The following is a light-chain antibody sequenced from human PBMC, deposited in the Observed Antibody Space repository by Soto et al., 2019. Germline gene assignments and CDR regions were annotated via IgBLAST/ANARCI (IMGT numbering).Light chain of an antibody. V-gene: IGKV3-15*01. CDR1: QSVSSN. CDR3: QQYNNWPLCT. CDR2: GAS. J-gene: IGKJ1*01. Sequence: DIEMTQSPSTLSVSPGDRVTLSCRASQSVSSNLAWYQQKPGKAPRLLIYGASTRATGIPARFSGSGSGTEFTLTISSLQSEDFAVYYCQQYNNWPLCTFGEGTKVDIK.